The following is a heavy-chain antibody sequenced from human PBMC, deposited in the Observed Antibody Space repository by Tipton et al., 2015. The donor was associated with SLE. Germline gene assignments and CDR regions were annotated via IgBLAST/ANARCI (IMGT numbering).Heavy chain of an antibody. Sequence: SRVTISVDTSKNQFSLKLSSVTAADTAVYYCAKIAAAGTDAFDIWGQGTMVTVPS. CDR3: AKIAAAGTDAFDI. J-gene: IGHJ3*02. D-gene: IGHD6-13*01. V-gene: IGHV4-34*01.